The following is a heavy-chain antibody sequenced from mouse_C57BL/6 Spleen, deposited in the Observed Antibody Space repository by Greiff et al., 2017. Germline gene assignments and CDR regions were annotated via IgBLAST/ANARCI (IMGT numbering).Heavy chain of an antibody. D-gene: IGHD1-1*01. Sequence: QVQLQQSGPELVKPGASVKISCKASGYAFSSSWMNWVKQRPGKGLEWIGRIYPGDGDTNYNGKFKGKATLTADKSSSTAYMQRSSLASEDSAVYFCARYCYGSSYFDYWGQGTTLTVSS. CDR1: GYAFSSSW. CDR3: ARYCYGSSYFDY. CDR2: IYPGDGDT. J-gene: IGHJ2*01. V-gene: IGHV1-82*01.